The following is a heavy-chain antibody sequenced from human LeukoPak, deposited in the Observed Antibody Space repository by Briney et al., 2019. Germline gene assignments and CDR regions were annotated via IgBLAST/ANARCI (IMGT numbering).Heavy chain of an antibody. D-gene: IGHD3-22*01. Sequence: SETLSLTCTVSGGSISSYYWSWIRQPPGKGLEWIGYIYYSGSTNYNPSLKSRVTISEDTSKNQFSLKLSSVTAADTAVYYCARADSSGYYLAFDIWGQGTMVTVSS. CDR2: IYYSGST. V-gene: IGHV4-59*01. CDR3: ARADSSGYYLAFDI. CDR1: GGSISSYY. J-gene: IGHJ3*02.